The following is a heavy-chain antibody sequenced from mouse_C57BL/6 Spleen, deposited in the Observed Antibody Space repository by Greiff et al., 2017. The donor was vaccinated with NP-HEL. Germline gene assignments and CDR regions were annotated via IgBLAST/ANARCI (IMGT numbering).Heavy chain of an antibody. CDR2: IHPSDSDT. Sequence: VKQRPGQGLEWIGRIHPSDSDTNYNQKFKGKATLTVDKSSSTAYMQLSSLTSEDSAVYYCAIYWDDFDYWGQGTTLTVSS. CDR3: AIYWDDFDY. J-gene: IGHJ2*01. V-gene: IGHV1-74*01. D-gene: IGHD4-1*01.